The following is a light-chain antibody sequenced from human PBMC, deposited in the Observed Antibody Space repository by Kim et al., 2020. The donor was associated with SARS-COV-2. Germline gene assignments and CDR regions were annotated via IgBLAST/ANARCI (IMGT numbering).Light chain of an antibody. J-gene: IGKJ1*01. V-gene: IGKV1-5*03. CDR1: QSISSW. CDR2: KAS. Sequence: SASVGDRVTITCRASQSISSWLAWYQQKPGKAPKLLIYKASSLESGVPSRFSGSGSGTEFTLTISSLQPDDFATYYCQQYNSYPGFGQGTKVDIK. CDR3: QQYNSYPG.